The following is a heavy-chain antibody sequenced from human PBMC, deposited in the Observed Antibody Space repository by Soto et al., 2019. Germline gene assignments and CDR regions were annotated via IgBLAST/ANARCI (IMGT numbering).Heavy chain of an antibody. CDR1: GFTVTINY. CDR2: IYSGGTI. V-gene: IGHV3-53*01. CDR3: PGYGY. D-gene: IGHD5-12*01. Sequence: EVQVVESGGGLVQPGGSLRLSCAVSGFTVTINYMSWVRQAPGKGLEWVSVIYSGGTIYYADSVKGRFTISRDPSKNTLYLQINSLRGDDTAVYYCPGYGYWGQGTLVTVSS. J-gene: IGHJ4*02.